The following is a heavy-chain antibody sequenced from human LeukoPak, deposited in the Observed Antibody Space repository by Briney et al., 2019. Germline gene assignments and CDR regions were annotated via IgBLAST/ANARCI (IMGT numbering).Heavy chain of an antibody. CDR3: VKDSGWFHFDS. CDR1: GFIFDTHT. CDR2: IKEDGSSQ. Sequence: GGPLRLSCTASGFIFDTHTLTWVRQAPGKGLEWVGHIKEDGSSQNYADSVKGRFTISRDNAKSSLHLQMNGLRAEDTAMYYCVKDSGWFHFDSWGQGTLVTVSS. V-gene: IGHV3-7*03. D-gene: IGHD6-19*01. J-gene: IGHJ4*02.